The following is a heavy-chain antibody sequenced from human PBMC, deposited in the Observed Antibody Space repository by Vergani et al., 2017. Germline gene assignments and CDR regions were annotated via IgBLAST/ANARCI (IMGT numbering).Heavy chain of an antibody. Sequence: QLQQWGAGLLKPSETLSLTCAVYGGSFSGYYWSWIRQPPGKGLEWIGEINHSGSTNYNPSLKSRVTISVDTSKNQFSLKLSSVTAADTAVYYCARGKYLPRGVLRYFDWFDYWGQGTLVTVSS. CDR2: INHSGST. CDR3: ARGKYLPRGVLRYFDWFDY. J-gene: IGHJ4*02. CDR1: GGSFSGYY. V-gene: IGHV4-34*01. D-gene: IGHD3-9*01.